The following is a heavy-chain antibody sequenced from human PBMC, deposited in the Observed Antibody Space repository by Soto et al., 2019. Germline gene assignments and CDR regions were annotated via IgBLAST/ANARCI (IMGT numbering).Heavy chain of an antibody. CDR1: GFTFTSSA. J-gene: IGHJ6*03. Sequence: GASVKVSCKASGFTFTSSAIQWVRQARGQRLEWIGWIVVGSGNIRYAQKFQERVTITRDMSATTAYMELSSLRSEDTAVYYCAARSGYYASCYYMDVWDKGATVTGSS. CDR3: AARSGYYASCYYMDV. D-gene: IGHD3-3*01. CDR2: IVVGSGNI. V-gene: IGHV1-58*02.